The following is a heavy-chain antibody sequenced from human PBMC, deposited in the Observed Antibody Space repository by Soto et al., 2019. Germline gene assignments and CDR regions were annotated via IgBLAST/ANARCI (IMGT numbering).Heavy chain of an antibody. Sequence: ASVKVSCKASGYTFTSYDINWVRQATGQGLEWMGWMNPNSGNTGYAQKFQGRVTMTRNTSISTAYMELSSLRSEDTAVYYCASGGSAAITRDPGYYGMDVWGQGTTLTVSS. V-gene: IGHV1-8*01. CDR3: ASGGSAAITRDPGYYGMDV. CDR2: MNPNSGNT. CDR1: GYTFTSYD. J-gene: IGHJ6*02. D-gene: IGHD2-2*02.